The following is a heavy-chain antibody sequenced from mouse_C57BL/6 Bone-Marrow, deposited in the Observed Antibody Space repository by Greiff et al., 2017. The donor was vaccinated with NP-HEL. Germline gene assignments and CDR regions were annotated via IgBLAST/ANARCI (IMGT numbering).Heavy chain of an antibody. CDR1: GFNIKDDY. CDR3: TTGIYYGSSSWFAY. Sequence: VQLKESGAELVRPGASVKLSCTASGFNIKDDYMHWVKQRPEQGLEWIGWIDPENGDTEYASKFQGKATITADTSSNTAYLQLSSLTSEDTAVYYCTTGIYYGSSSWFAYWGQGTLVTVSA. J-gene: IGHJ3*01. CDR2: IDPENGDT. V-gene: IGHV14-4*01. D-gene: IGHD1-1*01.